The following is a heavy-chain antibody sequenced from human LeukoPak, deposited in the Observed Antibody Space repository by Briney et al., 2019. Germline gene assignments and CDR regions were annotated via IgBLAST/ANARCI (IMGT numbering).Heavy chain of an antibody. CDR1: GFTFSSYA. V-gene: IGHV3-23*01. CDR2: ISGSGGST. D-gene: IGHD3-22*01. J-gene: IGHJ4*02. CDR3: AKDMARMYYYDSSGYYGLFDY. Sequence: GGSLRLSCAASGFTFSSYAMSWVRQAPGKGLEWVSAISGSGGSTYYADSVKGRFTISRDNSKNTLYLQMNSLRAEDTAVYYCAKDMARMYYYDSSGYYGLFDYWGQGTLVTVSS.